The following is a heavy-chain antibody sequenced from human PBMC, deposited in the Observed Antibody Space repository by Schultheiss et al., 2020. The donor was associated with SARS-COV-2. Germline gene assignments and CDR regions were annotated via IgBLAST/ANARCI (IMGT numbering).Heavy chain of an antibody. Sequence: SETLSLTCAVYGGSFSGYYWSWIRQPPGKGLEWIGYIYYSGSTNYNPSLKSRVTISVDTSKNQFSLKLSSVTAADTAVYYCARHRAAKPHYDFWSGYYNGGMDVWGKGTTVTVSS. V-gene: IGHV4-59*08. J-gene: IGHJ6*04. CDR3: ARHRAAKPHYDFWSGYYNGGMDV. CDR2: IYYSGST. CDR1: GGSFSGYY. D-gene: IGHD3-3*01.